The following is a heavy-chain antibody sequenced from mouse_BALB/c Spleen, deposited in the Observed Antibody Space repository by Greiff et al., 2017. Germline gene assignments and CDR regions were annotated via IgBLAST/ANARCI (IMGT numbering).Heavy chain of an antibody. CDR1: GFTFSSYG. CDR2: ISSGGSYT. J-gene: IGHJ2*01. V-gene: IGHV5-6*01. CDR3: ARHGPYGNYVIDY. Sequence: EVQGVESGGDLVKPGGSLKLSCAASGFTFSSYGMSWVRQTPDKRLEWVATISSGGSYTYYPDSVKGRFTISRDNAKNTLYLQMSSLKSEDTAMYYCARHGPYGNYVIDYWGQGTTLTVSS. D-gene: IGHD2-10*02.